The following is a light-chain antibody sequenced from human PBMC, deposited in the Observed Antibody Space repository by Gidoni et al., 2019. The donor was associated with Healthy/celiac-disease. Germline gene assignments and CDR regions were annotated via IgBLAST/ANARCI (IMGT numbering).Light chain of an antibody. CDR3: QQYGSSLFT. V-gene: IGKV3-20*01. CDR2: GAS. Sequence: EIVLTPSPGTLSLSPGERATLSCRASQSVSSSYLAWYQQHPGPAPRLLIYGASSRATGIPDMFSGSGSGTDFTLTISRLEPEVFAVYYCQQYGSSLFTFGQGTRLEIK. J-gene: IGKJ5*01. CDR1: QSVSSSY.